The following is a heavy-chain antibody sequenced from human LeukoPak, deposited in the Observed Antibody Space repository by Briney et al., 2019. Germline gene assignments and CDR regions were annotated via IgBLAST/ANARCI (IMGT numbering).Heavy chain of an antibody. CDR2: ISGYNGNT. J-gene: IGHJ6*02. V-gene: IGHV1-18*01. CDR3: ARVMITFGEYGLDV. D-gene: IGHD3-16*01. CDR1: GYSFTSYG. Sequence: EASVTVSFKASGYSFTSYGISWVRQAPGQGLEWMGWISGYNGNTFYAQKFQGRVTMTIDTSTTTVYMDLGSLRSDDTAVYYCARVMITFGEYGLDVWGQGTTLIVSS.